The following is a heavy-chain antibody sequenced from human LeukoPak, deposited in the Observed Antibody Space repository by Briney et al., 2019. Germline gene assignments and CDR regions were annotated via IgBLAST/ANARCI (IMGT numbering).Heavy chain of an antibody. V-gene: IGHV3-23*01. CDR1: GFTFRSYA. Sequence: GGSLRLSCAASGFTFRSYAMSWVRQAPGKGLEWVSAISGSGDGTYYADSVKGRFTISRDNSQNTLYLQMNSLRVEDTAVYYCANVYDTSGVRGNYWGQGTLVTVST. CDR3: ANVYDTSGVRGNY. D-gene: IGHD3-22*01. J-gene: IGHJ4*02. CDR2: ISGSGDGT.